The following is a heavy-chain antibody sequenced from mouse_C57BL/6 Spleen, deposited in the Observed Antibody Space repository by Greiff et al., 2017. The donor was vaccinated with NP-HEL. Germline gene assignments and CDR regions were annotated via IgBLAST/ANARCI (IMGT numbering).Heavy chain of an antibody. V-gene: IGHV1-18*01. CDR3: ERRYYYGAMDY. Sequence: QLHPSGPELVKPGASVKIPCTASGYTFTDYNMDWVKQSHGKSLEWIGDINPNNGGTIYNQKLKGKATLTVYKSSSTASMELRSLTSEYPAVYYCERRYYYGAMDYWGQGTSVTVSS. CDR2: INPNNGGT. J-gene: IGHJ4*01. D-gene: IGHD1-1*01. CDR1: GYTFTDYN.